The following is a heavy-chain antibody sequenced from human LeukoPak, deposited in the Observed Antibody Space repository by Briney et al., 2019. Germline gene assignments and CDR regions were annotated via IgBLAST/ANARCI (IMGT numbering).Heavy chain of an antibody. CDR3: GRPASSVYSTAY. Sequence: PSETLSLACTVSGGSISSYYWSWIRQPAGKGLEWIGRIYTSGSTNYNPSLKSRVTMSVDTSKNQFSLKLISVPPADTAVYSGGRPASSVYSTAYWGKGPLVT. V-gene: IGHV4-4*07. D-gene: IGHD3-22*01. CDR2: IYTSGST. CDR1: GGSISSYY. J-gene: IGHJ4*02.